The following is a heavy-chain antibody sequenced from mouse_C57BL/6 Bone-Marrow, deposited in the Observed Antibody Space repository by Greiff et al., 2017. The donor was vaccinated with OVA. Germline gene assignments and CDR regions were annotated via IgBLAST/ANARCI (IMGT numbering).Heavy chain of an antibody. CDR3: AITYYGSSPDY. Sequence: EVHLVESGPELVKPGASVKISCKASGYSFTDYNMNWVKQSNGKSLEWIGVINPNYGTTSYNQKFKGKATLTVDQSSSTAYMQLNSLTSEDSAVYYCAITYYGSSPDYWGQGTTLTVSS. V-gene: IGHV1-39*01. D-gene: IGHD1-1*01. CDR2: INPNYGTT. J-gene: IGHJ2*01. CDR1: GYSFTDYN.